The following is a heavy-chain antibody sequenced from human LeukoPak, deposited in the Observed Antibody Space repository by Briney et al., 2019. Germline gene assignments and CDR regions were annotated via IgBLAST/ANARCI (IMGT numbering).Heavy chain of an antibody. D-gene: IGHD3-16*01. CDR3: ASIPPPHYDISMDY. CDR2: IYYSGST. CDR1: GGSISSSSYY. J-gene: IGHJ4*02. V-gene: IGHV4-39*01. Sequence: PSETLSLTCTVSGGSISSSSYYWGWLRQPPGTGLEWIGSIYYSGSTYYNPSLKSRVTISVDTSKNQFSLKLSSVTAADTAVYYCASIPPPHYDISMDYWGQGTLVTVSS.